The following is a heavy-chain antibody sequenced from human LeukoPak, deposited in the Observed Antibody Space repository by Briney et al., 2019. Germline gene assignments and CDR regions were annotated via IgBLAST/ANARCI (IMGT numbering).Heavy chain of an antibody. CDR3: ARVMVGSSTSAFDI. V-gene: IGHV4-34*01. CDR2: INHSGST. J-gene: IGHJ3*02. D-gene: IGHD2-2*01. Sequence: SETLSLTCAVYGGSFSGYHWSWIRQPPGKGLEWIGEINHSGSTNYNPSLKSRVTISVDTSKNQFSLKLSSVTAADTAVYYCARVMVGSSTSAFDIWGQGTMVTVSS. CDR1: GGSFSGYH.